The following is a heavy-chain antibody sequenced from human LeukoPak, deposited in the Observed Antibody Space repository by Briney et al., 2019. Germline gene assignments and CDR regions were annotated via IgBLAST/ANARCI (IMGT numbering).Heavy chain of an antibody. Sequence: GGSLRLSCAASGFTFSSYGMSWVRQAPGKGLEWVANTKQDGSGKYYVDSVKGRFTISRDNAKNSLYLHMNSLRAEDTAVYYCAREAAAAQDYWGQGTLVTVSS. CDR2: TKQDGSGK. CDR3: AREAAAAQDY. V-gene: IGHV3-7*01. D-gene: IGHD6-13*01. J-gene: IGHJ4*02. CDR1: GFTFSSYG.